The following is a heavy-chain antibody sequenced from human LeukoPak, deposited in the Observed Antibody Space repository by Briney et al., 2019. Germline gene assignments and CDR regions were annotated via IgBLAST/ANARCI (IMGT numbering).Heavy chain of an antibody. D-gene: IGHD6-13*01. V-gene: IGHV1-69*13. J-gene: IGHJ4*02. CDR2: FIPIFGTA. CDR1: GGTFSSYA. CDR3: ARVILSAAAGLLFDY. Sequence: ASVKVSCKASGGTFSSYAISWVRQAPGQGLEWMGGFIPIFGTANYAQKFQGRVTITADESTSTAYMELSSLRSEDTAVYYCARVILSAAAGLLFDYWGQGTLVTVSS.